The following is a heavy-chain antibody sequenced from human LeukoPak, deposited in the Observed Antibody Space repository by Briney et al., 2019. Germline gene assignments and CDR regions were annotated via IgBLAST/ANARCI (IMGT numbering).Heavy chain of an antibody. J-gene: IGHJ4*02. Sequence: GRSLRLSCAASGFTFSSYAMHWVRQAPGKGPEWVAVISYDGSNKYYADSVKGRFTISRDNSKNTLYLQMNSLRAEDTAVYYCAGVLWFGESALDYWGQGTLVTVSS. CDR3: AGVLWFGESALDY. CDR1: GFTFSSYA. CDR2: ISYDGSNK. V-gene: IGHV3-30-3*01. D-gene: IGHD3-10*01.